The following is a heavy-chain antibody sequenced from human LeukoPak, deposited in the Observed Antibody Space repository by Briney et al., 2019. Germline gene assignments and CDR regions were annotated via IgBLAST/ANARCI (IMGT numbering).Heavy chain of an antibody. CDR3: AKEVFDTGKAFES. CDR1: GLTFSSYA. D-gene: IGHD3-10*01. CDR2: ISASGDST. J-gene: IGHJ4*02. V-gene: IGHV3-23*01. Sequence: GGSLSLSCAASGLTFSSYAMSWVRQAPGKGLEWVSTISASGDSTFYADSVRGRFTISRDNSKNTLRLQVNNLRAEDTAMYYCAKEVFDTGKAFESWGQGTLVTVSS.